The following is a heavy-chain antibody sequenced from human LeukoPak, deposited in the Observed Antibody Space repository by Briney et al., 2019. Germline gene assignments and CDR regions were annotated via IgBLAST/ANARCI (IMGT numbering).Heavy chain of an antibody. CDR1: GYSFTSYW. Sequence: LGESLKISCKGSGYSFTSYWIGWVRQMPGKGLEWMGIIYPGDSDTRYSPSFQGQVTISADKSISTAYLQWSSLKASDTAMYYCARHSTVTAXXGXXXXXMDVXXXGXTVTVS. CDR3: ARHSTVTAXXGXXXXXMDV. V-gene: IGHV5-51*01. J-gene: IGHJ6*01. D-gene: IGHD4-17*01. CDR2: IYPGDSDT.